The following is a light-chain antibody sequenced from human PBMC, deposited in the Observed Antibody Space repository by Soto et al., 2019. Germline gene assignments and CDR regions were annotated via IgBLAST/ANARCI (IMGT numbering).Light chain of an antibody. J-gene: IGKJ4*01. CDR2: GAS. CDR1: QIVSSN. CDR3: QQYNNWPLT. Sequence: EIVMTQSPATLSVSPGERATLSCRASQIVSSNLAWYQQKPGQAPRLLIYGASTRATGIPARFSGSGSGTEFTLTISSLQSEDFAAYYCQQYNNWPLTFGGGTKVEIK. V-gene: IGKV3-15*01.